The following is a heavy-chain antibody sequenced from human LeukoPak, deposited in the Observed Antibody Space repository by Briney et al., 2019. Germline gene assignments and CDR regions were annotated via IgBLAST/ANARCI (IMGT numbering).Heavy chain of an antibody. CDR3: ARSASSTSCSAFDI. D-gene: IGHD3-10*02. J-gene: IGHJ3*02. Sequence: SESLSLTCAISGGSISSNYWSWIRQPPGKGLEWVGYCHYSGNTNYNPSLKSRATISVDTSKNQFSLTLNSVTAADTAVYYCARSASSTSCSAFDIWGQGTRVTASS. V-gene: IGHV4-59*13. CDR2: CHYSGNT. CDR1: GGSISSNY.